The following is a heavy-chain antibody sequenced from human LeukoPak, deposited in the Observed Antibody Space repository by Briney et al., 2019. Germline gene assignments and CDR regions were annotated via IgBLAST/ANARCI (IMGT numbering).Heavy chain of an antibody. CDR1: GFTFSSYA. CDR3: ARDSPVFDFWSGYRSEYYFDY. D-gene: IGHD3-3*01. V-gene: IGHV3-30-3*01. Sequence: PGRSLRLSCAASGFTFSSYAMHWVRQAPGEGLEWVAVISYDGSNKYYADSVKGRFTISRDNSKNTLYLQMNSLRAEDTAVYYCARDSPVFDFWSGYRSEYYFDYWGQGTLVTVSS. CDR2: ISYDGSNK. J-gene: IGHJ4*02.